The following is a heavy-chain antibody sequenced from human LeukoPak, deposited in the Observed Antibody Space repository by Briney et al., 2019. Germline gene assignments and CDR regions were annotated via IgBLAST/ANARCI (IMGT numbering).Heavy chain of an antibody. Sequence: ASVKVSCKTSGFTFTSYGISWVRQAPGQGLEWVGWISGYNGNTNYAQKFRDRLTMTTDTSTTTAYMELRSLRSDDTAVYYCAKDRSSSAREDWGQGTLVTVSS. V-gene: IGHV1-18*01. J-gene: IGHJ4*02. D-gene: IGHD6-13*01. CDR2: ISGYNGNT. CDR3: AKDRSSSARED. CDR1: GFTFTSYG.